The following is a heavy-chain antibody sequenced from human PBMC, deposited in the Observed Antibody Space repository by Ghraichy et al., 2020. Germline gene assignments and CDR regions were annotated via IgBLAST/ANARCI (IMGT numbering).Heavy chain of an antibody. CDR3: ARDCPPNYGMDV. V-gene: IGHV1-8*02. J-gene: IGHJ6*02. Sequence: ASVKVSCKASGYTFTSYHVNWVRQATGQGLQWVGWINPNGGNISYAQKFQGRVTMTRNTSISTAYMELSSLQSEDTAVYYCARDCPPNYGMDVWGQGTTVTVSS. CDR2: INPNGGNI. CDR1: GYTFTSYH. D-gene: IGHD2-21*01.